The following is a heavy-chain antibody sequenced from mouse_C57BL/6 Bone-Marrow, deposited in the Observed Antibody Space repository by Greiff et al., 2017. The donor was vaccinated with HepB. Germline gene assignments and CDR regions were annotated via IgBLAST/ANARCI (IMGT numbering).Heavy chain of an antibody. CDR2: IRSKSSNYAT. D-gene: IGHD2-3*01. V-gene: IGHV10-3*01. J-gene: IGHJ3*01. CDR1: GFTFNTYA. Sequence: EVQLVESGGGLVQPKGSLKLSCAASGFTFNTYAMHWVRQAPGKGLEWVARIRSKSSNYATYYADSVKDRFTISRDDSQSMLYLQMNNLKTEDTAMYYCVRDGFYDGYQAWFAYWGQGTLVTVSA. CDR3: VRDGFYDGYQAWFAY.